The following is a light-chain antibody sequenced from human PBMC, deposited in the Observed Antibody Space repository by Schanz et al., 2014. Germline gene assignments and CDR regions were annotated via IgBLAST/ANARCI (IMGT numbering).Light chain of an antibody. CDR2: GAS. V-gene: IGKV3-20*01. CDR1: QSVSSSY. Sequence: EIVLTQSPGTLSLSPGERATLSCRASQSVSSSYLAWYQQKPGQAPRLLIYGASSRANGIPDRLSGSGSGTDFTLTISRLEPEDFAVYFCQQYNDWPWTFGQGTKVEIK. J-gene: IGKJ1*01. CDR3: QQYNDWPWT.